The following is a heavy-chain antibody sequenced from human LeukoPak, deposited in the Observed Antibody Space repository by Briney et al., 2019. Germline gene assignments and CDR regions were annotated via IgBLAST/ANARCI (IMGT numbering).Heavy chain of an antibody. CDR2: IYHSGST. D-gene: IGHD3-22*01. V-gene: IGHV4-4*02. Sequence: SGTLSLTCAVSGGSISSSNWWSWVRQPPGKGLEWIGEIYHSGSTNYNPSLKSRVTISVDKSKNQFSLKLSSVTAADTAVYYCARRDSSGYYLKDMDYWGQGTLVTVSS. CDR1: GGSISSSNW. CDR3: ARRDSSGYYLKDMDY. J-gene: IGHJ4*02.